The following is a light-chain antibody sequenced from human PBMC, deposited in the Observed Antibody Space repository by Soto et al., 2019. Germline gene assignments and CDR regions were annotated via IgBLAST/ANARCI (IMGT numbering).Light chain of an antibody. Sequence: QSALTQPASVSGSPGQSITISCTGTSSDVGGYNYVSWYQHHPGKAPKLMFYDVSNRASGVSNRFSGSKSGNTASLTISGLQAEDEAGYYCSSYRSSSIPVVFGGGTKLTVL. J-gene: IGLJ2*01. CDR1: SSDVGGYNY. V-gene: IGLV2-14*03. CDR2: DVS. CDR3: SSYRSSSIPVV.